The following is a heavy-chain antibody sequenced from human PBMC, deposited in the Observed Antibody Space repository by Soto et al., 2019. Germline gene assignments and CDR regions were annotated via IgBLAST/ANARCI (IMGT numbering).Heavy chain of an antibody. J-gene: IGHJ4*02. CDR3: AKDPNDYDSSAYYVDY. D-gene: IGHD3-22*01. CDR1: GFTFSSYA. CDR2: ISDSGDKT. V-gene: IGHV3-23*01. Sequence: EVQLLESGGGLVQRGGSLRLSCAASGFTFSSYAMSWVRQAPGKGLEWVSAISDSGDKTYYADSVKGRFTVSRDNSKNTLYLQMNSLRAEDTAVYFCAKDPNDYDSSAYYVDYWGRGTLVTVSS.